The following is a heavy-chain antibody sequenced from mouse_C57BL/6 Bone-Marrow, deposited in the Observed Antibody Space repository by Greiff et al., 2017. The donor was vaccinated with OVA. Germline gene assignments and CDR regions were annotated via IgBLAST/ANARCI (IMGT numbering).Heavy chain of an antibody. D-gene: IGHD1-1*01. CDR2: ISNLAYSI. V-gene: IGHV5-15*01. J-gene: IGHJ2*01. CDR3: ARSGSSYLYYFDY. CDR1: GFTFSDYG. Sequence: EVKLVESGGGLVQPGGSLKLSCAASGFTFSDYGMAWVRQAPRKGPEWVAFISNLAYSIYYADTVTGRFTISRENAKNTLYLEMSSLRSEDTAMYYCARSGSSYLYYFDYWGQGTTLTVSS.